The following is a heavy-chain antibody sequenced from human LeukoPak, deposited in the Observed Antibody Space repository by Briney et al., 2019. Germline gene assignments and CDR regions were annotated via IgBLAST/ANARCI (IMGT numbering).Heavy chain of an antibody. J-gene: IGHJ4*02. CDR2: ISYSGST. V-gene: IGHV4-59*12. D-gene: IGHD3-22*01. Sequence: PSETLSLTCTVSGGSISSYSWTWIRQPPGKGLEWIGYISYSGSTNYNPSLKSRVTISVDTSKNQFSLKLSSVTAADTAVYYCAREAYDSSGYYGRVVDYWGQGTLVTVSS. CDR3: AREAYDSSGYYGRVVDY. CDR1: GGSISSYS.